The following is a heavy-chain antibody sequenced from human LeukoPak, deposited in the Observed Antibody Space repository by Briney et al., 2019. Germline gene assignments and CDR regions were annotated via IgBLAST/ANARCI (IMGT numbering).Heavy chain of an antibody. J-gene: IGHJ4*02. D-gene: IGHD5-18*01. CDR2: ISSSSSYI. CDR1: GFAFRNYW. V-gene: IGHV3-21*01. CDR3: ARAVDTGIDY. Sequence: GGSLRLSCVASGFAFRNYWMYWVRQGPGKGLEWVSSISSSSSYIYYADSVKGRFTISRDNAKNSLYLQMNSLRAEDTAVYYCARAVDTGIDYLGQGTLVTVSS.